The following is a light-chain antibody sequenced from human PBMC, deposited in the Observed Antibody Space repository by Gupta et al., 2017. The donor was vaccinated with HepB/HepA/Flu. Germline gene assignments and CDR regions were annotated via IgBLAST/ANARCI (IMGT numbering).Light chain of an antibody. CDR2: GVS. V-gene: IGKV3-20*01. Sequence: EIVLAQSPDTLSFSPGERATLSCRAIRSINSNFLAWYQQKPGQAPSLLIYGVSTRATGIPDRFSGSGSGTDFTLIISRLEPEDFAVYYCQQYGSPPRTFGQGTKVEIK. J-gene: IGKJ1*01. CDR3: QQYGSPPRT. CDR1: RSINSNF.